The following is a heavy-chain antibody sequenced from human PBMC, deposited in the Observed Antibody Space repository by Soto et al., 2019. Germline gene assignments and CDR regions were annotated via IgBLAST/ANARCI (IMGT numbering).Heavy chain of an antibody. D-gene: IGHD3-3*01. CDR1: GGSITTSY. Sequence: QVQLQESGPGLVKPSETLSLTCTVSGGSITTSYWSWIRQPPGKGLEWLGCVYYIGSTKYNPSLKKRVTIAVDTSXXXXXXXXXXXXXXXXXXXXXXXXXXGLDFWDGPWYFDFWGQGTRVTVSS. CDR3: XXXXXGLDFWDGPWYFDF. V-gene: IGHV4-59*01. J-gene: IGHJ4*02. CDR2: VYYIGST.